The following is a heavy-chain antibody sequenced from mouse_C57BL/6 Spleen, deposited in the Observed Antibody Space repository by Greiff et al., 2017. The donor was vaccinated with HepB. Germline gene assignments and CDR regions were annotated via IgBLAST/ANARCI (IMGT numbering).Heavy chain of an antibody. Sequence: VHLVESGTELVKPGASVKLSCKASGYTFTSYWMHWVKQRPGQGLEWIGNINPSNGGTNYNEKFKSKATLTVDKSSSTAYMQLSSLTSEDSAVYYCARSNWEDFDYWGQGTTLTVSS. J-gene: IGHJ2*01. CDR1: GYTFTSYW. V-gene: IGHV1-53*01. CDR2: INPSNGGT. CDR3: ARSNWEDFDY. D-gene: IGHD4-1*02.